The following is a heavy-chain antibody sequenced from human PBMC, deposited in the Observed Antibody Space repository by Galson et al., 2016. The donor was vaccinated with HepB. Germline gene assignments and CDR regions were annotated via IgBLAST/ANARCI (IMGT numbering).Heavy chain of an antibody. CDR3: ARASMVRGVITSYYYYYGMDV. CDR1: GFPFNNAW. V-gene: IGHV3-15*01. J-gene: IGHJ6*02. Sequence: SLRLSCAASGFPFNNAWMPWVRQAPGMGLEWVGRIKSKTDGETTDYAAPVKGRFAISRDDSKNRLYLQMNSLRGEDTAVYYCARASMVRGVITSYYYYYGMDVWGQGTTVTVSS. D-gene: IGHD3-10*01. CDR2: IKSKTDGETT.